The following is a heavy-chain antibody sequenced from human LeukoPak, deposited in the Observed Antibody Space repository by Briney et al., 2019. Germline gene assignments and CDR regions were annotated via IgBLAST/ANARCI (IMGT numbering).Heavy chain of an antibody. CDR2: IYYSGST. CDR1: GGSISSSSYY. V-gene: IGHV4-39*07. CDR3: AGLMVRGVDY. Sequence: ASETLSLTCTVSGGSISSSSYYWGWIRQPPGKGLEWIGSIYYSGSTYYNPSLKSRVTISVDTSKNQFSLKLSFVTAADTAVYYCAGLMVRGVDYWGQGTLVTVSS. D-gene: IGHD3-10*01. J-gene: IGHJ4*02.